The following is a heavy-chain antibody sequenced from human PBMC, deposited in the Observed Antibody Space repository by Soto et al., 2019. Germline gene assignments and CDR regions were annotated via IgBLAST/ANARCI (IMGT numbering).Heavy chain of an antibody. V-gene: IGHV3-21*01. CDR1: GFTFSSYS. Sequence: GGSLRLSCAASGFTFSSYSMNWVRQAPGKGLEWVSSISSSSSYIYYADSVKGRFTISRDNAKNSLYLQMNSLRAEDTAVYYCARFPTSGFLEPTRDYWGQGPWSPSPQ. CDR3: ARFPTSGFLEPTRDY. J-gene: IGHJ4*02. D-gene: IGHD3-22*01. CDR2: ISSSSSYI.